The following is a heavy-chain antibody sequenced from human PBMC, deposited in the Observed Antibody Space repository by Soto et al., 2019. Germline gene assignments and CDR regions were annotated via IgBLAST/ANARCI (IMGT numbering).Heavy chain of an antibody. CDR1: GFSFVDYA. J-gene: IGHJ4*02. D-gene: IGHD6-19*01. V-gene: IGHV3-23*01. CDR3: ANATTNGGCFKPFDS. Sequence: AGSLRLSCAASGFSFVDYAMNWVRQAPGKGLEWVSGLSGSGTSTYYADSVKGRFTISRDNSRDTLFLQMNSLTADDTAVYYCANATTNGGCFKPFDSWGQGALVTVPS. CDR2: LSGSGTST.